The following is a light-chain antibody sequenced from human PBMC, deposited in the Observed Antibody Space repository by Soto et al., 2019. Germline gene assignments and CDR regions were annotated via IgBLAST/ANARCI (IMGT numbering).Light chain of an antibody. CDR3: QQYGSSR. CDR2: AGS. Sequence: EIVLTQSPGTLSVSPGDRVTLSCRASQSISINLAWYQHKPGQAPRLLIHAGSTRATGIPARISGSGSGTEFTLTISSLQSEDFAVYYCQQYGSSRFGQGTKVDIK. V-gene: IGKV3D-15*01. CDR1: QSISIN. J-gene: IGKJ1*01.